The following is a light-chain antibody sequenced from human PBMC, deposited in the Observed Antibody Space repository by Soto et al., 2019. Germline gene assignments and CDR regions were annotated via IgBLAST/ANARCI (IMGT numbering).Light chain of an antibody. Sequence: DNQLTQTSSTLSSALGDEITSPCLGSQSISTWLASYQQKPGRAPKLLIYAASTLESGVPSRFSGSGSETEFTLPISRLQPDDFAHYYCQPRAFGQGTRLDIK. CDR2: AAS. CDR3: QPRA. CDR1: QSISTW. J-gene: IGKJ5*01. V-gene: IGKV1-5*01.